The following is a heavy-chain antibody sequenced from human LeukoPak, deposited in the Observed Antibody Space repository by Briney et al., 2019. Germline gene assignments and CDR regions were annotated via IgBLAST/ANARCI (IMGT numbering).Heavy chain of an antibody. V-gene: IGHV3-23*01. D-gene: IGHD3-22*01. CDR3: AKDLGITMIVVAPFDY. Sequence: GGSLRLSCAASGFTFSTYAMNWVRQAPGKGLEWVSTISGSGDTTYYADSVKGRFTISRDNSKNTLYLQMNSLRAEDTAVYYCAKDLGITMIVVAPFDYWGQGTLVTVSS. CDR2: ISGSGDTT. CDR1: GFTFSTYA. J-gene: IGHJ4*02.